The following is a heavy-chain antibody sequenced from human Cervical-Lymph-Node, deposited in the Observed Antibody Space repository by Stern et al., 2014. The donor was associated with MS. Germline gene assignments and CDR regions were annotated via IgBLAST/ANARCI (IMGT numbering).Heavy chain of an antibody. Sequence: QDQLVQSGAEVKKPGSSVNVSCKASGGTFRGYGITWVRQAPGHGLEWMGRLIPLVGVARYAPRFQGRVTITADKSMTTGYMELSSLTSDDTAVYYCARGDYGDYNWFDPWGLGTLVTVSS. J-gene: IGHJ5*02. V-gene: IGHV1-69*04. CDR3: ARGDYGDYNWFDP. CDR2: LIPLVGVA. D-gene: IGHD4-17*01. CDR1: GGTFRGYG.